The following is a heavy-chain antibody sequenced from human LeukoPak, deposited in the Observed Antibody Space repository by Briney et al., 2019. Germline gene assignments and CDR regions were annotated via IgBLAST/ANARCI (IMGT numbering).Heavy chain of an antibody. J-gene: IGHJ5*02. Sequence: SETLSLTCVVYGGSFSGYYWSWIRQPPGKGLEWIGEINHSGSTNYNPSLKSRVTISVDTSKNQFSLKLSSVTAADTAVYYCGGIAAAGNWFDPWGQGTLVTVSS. D-gene: IGHD6-13*01. CDR2: INHSGST. V-gene: IGHV4-34*01. CDR1: GGSFSGYY. CDR3: GGIAAAGNWFDP.